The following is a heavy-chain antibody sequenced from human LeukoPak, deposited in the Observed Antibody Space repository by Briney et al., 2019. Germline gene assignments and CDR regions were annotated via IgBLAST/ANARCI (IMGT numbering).Heavy chain of an antibody. CDR3: AREVGMGATFGAFDI. Sequence: SETLSLTCTVSSYSIRSDYYWNWIRQSPGKGLEWIGSIHHSGSTYCNPSLKSRVTVSVDTSKNQFSLRLSSVTAADTAVYYCAREVGMGATFGAFDIWGQGTMVTVSS. D-gene: IGHD1-26*01. CDR1: SYSIRSDYY. CDR2: IHHSGST. V-gene: IGHV4-38-2*02. J-gene: IGHJ3*02.